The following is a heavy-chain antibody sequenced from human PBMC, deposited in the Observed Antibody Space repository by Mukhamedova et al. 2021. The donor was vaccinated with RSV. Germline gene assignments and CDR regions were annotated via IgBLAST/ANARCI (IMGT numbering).Heavy chain of an antibody. Sequence: INAGNGNTQYSQKFQGRVTFIRDTSASIAYMELSSLRSEDTAVYYCARYTYASGYYTNGLFDYWGQGTSVTVSS. CDR2: INAGNGNT. J-gene: IGHJ4*02. CDR3: ARYTYASGYYTNGLFDY. D-gene: IGHD5-12*01. V-gene: IGHV1-3*01.